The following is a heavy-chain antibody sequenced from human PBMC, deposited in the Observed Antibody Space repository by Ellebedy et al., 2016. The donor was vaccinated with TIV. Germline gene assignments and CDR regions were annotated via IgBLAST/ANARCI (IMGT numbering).Heavy chain of an antibody. CDR3: AGDWYSGNYYRY. Sequence: GESLKISCAASGFTFSSYAMSWVRQAPGKGLEWVSAISGSGGSTHYADSVKGRFTISRDNSKNTLYLQMNSLRAEDTAVYYCAGDWYSGNYYRYWGQGTLVTVSS. D-gene: IGHD1-26*01. CDR1: GFTFSSYA. J-gene: IGHJ4*02. V-gene: IGHV3-23*01. CDR2: ISGSGGST.